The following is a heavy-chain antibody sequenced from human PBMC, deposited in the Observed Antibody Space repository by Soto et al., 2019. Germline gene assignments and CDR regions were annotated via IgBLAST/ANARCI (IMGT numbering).Heavy chain of an antibody. Sequence: SETLSLTCSVSGDSMRGYHFYWGWIRQAPGKGLEWIGSAYFSGGNTYYSPSLKSRVSISVDTSKNGFSLRLTSLTAADTAVYFCAYGSSSAWIDYWGQGTLVTVSS. CDR2: AYFSGGNT. CDR1: GDSMRGYHFY. CDR3: AYGSSSAWIDY. D-gene: IGHD6-25*01. V-gene: IGHV4-39*01. J-gene: IGHJ4*02.